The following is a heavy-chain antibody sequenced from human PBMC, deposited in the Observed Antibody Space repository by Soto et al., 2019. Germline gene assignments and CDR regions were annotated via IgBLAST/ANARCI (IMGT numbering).Heavy chain of an antibody. CDR2: ISGSGGST. J-gene: IGHJ3*02. V-gene: IGHV3-23*01. D-gene: IGHD5-18*01. Sequence: EVQLLESGGGLVQPGGSLRLSCAASGFTFSSYAMSWVRQAPGKALEWVSAISGSGGSTYYADSVKGRFTISRDNSKNTLYLQMNSLSAEDTAVYYCEKSEAIHDAFDIWGQGTMVTVSS. CDR3: EKSEAIHDAFDI. CDR1: GFTFSSYA.